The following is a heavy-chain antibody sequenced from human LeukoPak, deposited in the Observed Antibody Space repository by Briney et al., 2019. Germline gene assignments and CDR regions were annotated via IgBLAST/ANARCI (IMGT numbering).Heavy chain of an antibody. Sequence: PGGSLRLSCAASGFTFSSYWMHWVRQAPGKGLGWVSRINSDGSRTNYADSVKGGFTISRDNAKNTLYLQINSLRAEDTAVYYCARERDGYIYWIWFDHWGQGTLVTVSS. J-gene: IGHJ5*02. V-gene: IGHV3-74*01. CDR2: INSDGSRT. D-gene: IGHD5-24*01. CDR1: GFTFSSYW. CDR3: ARERDGYIYWIWFDH.